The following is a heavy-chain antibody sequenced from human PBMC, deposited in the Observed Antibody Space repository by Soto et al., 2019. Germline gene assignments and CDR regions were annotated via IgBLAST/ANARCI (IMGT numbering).Heavy chain of an antibody. J-gene: IGHJ4*02. CDR1: GFTFSNAW. CDR3: TTRDTRSGYYRQTRYYFDY. CDR2: IKSKTDGGTT. Sequence: EVQLVESGGGLVKPGGSLRLSCAASGFTFSNAWMNWVRQAPGKGLEWVGRIKSKTDGGTTDYAAPVKGRFTILRDVSKNTLYLQINILKSEDSPLYYCTTRDTRSGYYRQTRYYFDYWGQGTQVTVSS. D-gene: IGHD3-22*01. V-gene: IGHV3-15*07.